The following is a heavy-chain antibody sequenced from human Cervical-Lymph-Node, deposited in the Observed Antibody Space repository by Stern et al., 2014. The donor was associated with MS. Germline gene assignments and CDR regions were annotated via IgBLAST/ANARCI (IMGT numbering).Heavy chain of an antibody. Sequence: VQLVESGAEVKKPGASVKVSCKASGFTFTSYGISWVRKAPGKGIEWMGWISTYNGNTNYAQQLQSRVAMTTDTSTNTAYMELRSLRTDDTAVYYCARGLLGSENAFYIWGQGTMVTVSS. CDR2: ISTYNGNT. CDR3: ARGLLGSENAFYI. J-gene: IGHJ3*02. D-gene: IGHD2-15*01. V-gene: IGHV1-18*01. CDR1: GFTFTSYG.